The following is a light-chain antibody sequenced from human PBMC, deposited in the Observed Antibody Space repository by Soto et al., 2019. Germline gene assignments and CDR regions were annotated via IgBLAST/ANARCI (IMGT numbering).Light chain of an antibody. Sequence: EIVLTQSPGTLSLSPGERATLSCRASQSVSNNYLAWYQQKPGQAPRLLIYSASTRAPGIPDRFSGSGSGTDFTLTISRLEPEDFAVYYCQHYGSSPSTFGRGTKVDI. V-gene: IGKV3-20*01. J-gene: IGKJ1*01. CDR3: QHYGSSPST. CDR1: QSVSNNY. CDR2: SAS.